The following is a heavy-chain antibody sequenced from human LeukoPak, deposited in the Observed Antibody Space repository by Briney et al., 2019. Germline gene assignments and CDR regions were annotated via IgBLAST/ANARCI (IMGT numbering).Heavy chain of an antibody. D-gene: IGHD2-15*01. V-gene: IGHV3-30*02. J-gene: IGHJ4*02. CDR3: VASLGYCSGGSCY. Sequence: GGSLRLSCAASGFTFSNCGMHWVRQAPGKGLEWVAFIHYDGSNKYYADSVKGRFTISRDNSKNTLYLQMNSLRAEDTAVYYCVASLGYCSGGSCYWGQGTLVAVSS. CDR2: IHYDGSNK. CDR1: GFTFSNCG.